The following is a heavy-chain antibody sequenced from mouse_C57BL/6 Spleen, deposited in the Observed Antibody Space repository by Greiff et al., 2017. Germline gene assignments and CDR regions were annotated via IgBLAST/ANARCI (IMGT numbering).Heavy chain of an antibody. CDR2: IYPGNGDT. CDR3: ARSTYYGSSYSYFDY. D-gene: IGHD1-1*01. Sequence: QVQLQQSGAELVRPGASVKMSCKASGYTFTSYNMHWVKQTPRQGLEWIGAIYPGNGDTSYNQKFKGKATLTVDKSSSTAYMQLSSLTSEDSAVYFCARSTYYGSSYSYFDYWGQGTTLTVSS. CDR1: GYTFTSYN. J-gene: IGHJ2*01. V-gene: IGHV1-12*01.